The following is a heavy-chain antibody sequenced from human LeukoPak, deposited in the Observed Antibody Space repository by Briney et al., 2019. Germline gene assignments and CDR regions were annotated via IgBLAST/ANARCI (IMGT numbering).Heavy chain of an antibody. J-gene: IGHJ4*02. CDR1: GGSISSGGYS. D-gene: IGHD3-10*01. CDR2: TYHSGST. CDR3: ARGGVRGVIRYYFDY. V-gene: IGHV4-30-2*01. Sequence: SETLSLTCAVSGGSISSGGYSWSWIRQPPGKGLEWIGYTYHSGSTYYNPSLKSRVTISVDRSKNQFSLKLSSVTAADTAVYYCARGGVRGVIRYYFDYWGQGTLVTVSS.